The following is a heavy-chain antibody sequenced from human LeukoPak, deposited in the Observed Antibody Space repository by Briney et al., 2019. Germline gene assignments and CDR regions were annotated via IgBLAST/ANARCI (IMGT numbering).Heavy chain of an antibody. CDR3: ARESIAAADVFDY. D-gene: IGHD6-13*01. V-gene: IGHV3-23*01. Sequence: PGGSLRLSCEASGVTFSSYAMSWVRQAPGKGLEWVSAISGSGDSTYYADSVKGRFTISRDNSRNTLYLQMNSLRAEDTAVYYCARESIAAADVFDYWGQGTLVTVSS. CDR1: GVTFSSYA. J-gene: IGHJ4*02. CDR2: ISGSGDST.